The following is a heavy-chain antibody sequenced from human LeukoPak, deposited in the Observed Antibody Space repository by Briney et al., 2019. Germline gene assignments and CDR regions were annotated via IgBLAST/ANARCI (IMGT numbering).Heavy chain of an antibody. D-gene: IGHD3-10*01. CDR3: AKDLKSMVRGACMDA. CDR2: ITYDGYYK. Sequence: AGGSLRLSCAASGFTFSSYGMHWVRQAPGKGLEWVAVITYDGYYKYYADSVKGRFTISSDNSKNMLFLQMNSLRAEDTAVYYCAKDLKSMVRGACMDAWGQGTTVTVSS. V-gene: IGHV3-30*18. CDR1: GFTFSSYG. J-gene: IGHJ6*02.